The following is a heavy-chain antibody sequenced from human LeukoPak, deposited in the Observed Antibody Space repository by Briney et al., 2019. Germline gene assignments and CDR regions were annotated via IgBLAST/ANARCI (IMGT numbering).Heavy chain of an antibody. CDR2: ISSSGSTI. D-gene: IGHD6-6*01. CDR3: ARVKTIAARPPYFDY. Sequence: GGSLRLSCAASGFTFSDYYMSWIRQAPGKGLEWVSYISSSGSTIYYADSVKGRFTISRDNAKNSLYLQMNSLRAEDTAVYYCARVKTIAARPPYFDYWGQGTLVTVSS. J-gene: IGHJ4*02. CDR1: GFTFSDYY. V-gene: IGHV3-11*01.